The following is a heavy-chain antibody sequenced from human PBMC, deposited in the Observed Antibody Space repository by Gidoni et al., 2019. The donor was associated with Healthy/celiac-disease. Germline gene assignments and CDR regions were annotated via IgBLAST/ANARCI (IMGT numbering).Heavy chain of an antibody. CDR1: GFTFSSYW. CDR3: ARDSPYSSGWYYKYYYYGMDV. V-gene: IGHV3-7*01. Sequence: EVQLVESVGGLVQPGGSLRLSCAASGFTFSSYWMSWVRQAPGKGLEWVANIKQDGSEKYYVDSVKGRFTISRDNAKNSLYLQMNSLRAEDTAVYYCARDSPYSSGWYYKYYYYGMDVWGQGTTVTVSS. J-gene: IGHJ6*02. CDR2: IKQDGSEK. D-gene: IGHD6-19*01.